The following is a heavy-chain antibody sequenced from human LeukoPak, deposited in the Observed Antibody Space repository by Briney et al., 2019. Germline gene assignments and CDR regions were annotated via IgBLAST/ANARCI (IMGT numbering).Heavy chain of an antibody. V-gene: IGHV3-7*03. J-gene: IGHJ6*02. CDR3: VRGMDV. CDR1: GFTFSSYW. CDR2: MKQDGSEK. Sequence: PGGSLRLSCAASGFTFSSYWMSWVRQAPGKGLEWVANMKQDGSEKYHVDSVKGRFSISRNNAKNSLYLQMNSLRAEDTAVYCCVRGMDVWGQGTTVTVSS.